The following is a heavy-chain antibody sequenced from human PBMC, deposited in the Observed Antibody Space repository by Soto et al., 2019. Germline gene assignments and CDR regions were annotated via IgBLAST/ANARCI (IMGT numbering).Heavy chain of an antibody. CDR3: AKDRDGAAAGPTKFYGMDV. J-gene: IGHJ6*02. Sequence: EVQLLESGGGLVQPGGSLRLSCAASGFTFSSYAMSWVRQAPGKGLEWVSGISGSGDSTYYADSVRGRFTISGDNSKNTVYLQMNSLRAEDTAVYYCAKDRDGAAAGPTKFYGMDVWGQGTTVTVSS. CDR1: GFTFSSYA. D-gene: IGHD6-13*01. V-gene: IGHV3-23*01. CDR2: ISGSGDST.